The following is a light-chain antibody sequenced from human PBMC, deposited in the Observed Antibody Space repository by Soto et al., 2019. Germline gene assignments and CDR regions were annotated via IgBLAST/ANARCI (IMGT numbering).Light chain of an antibody. CDR2: GAS. J-gene: IGKJ1*01. CDR1: QSVSSSY. CDR3: QHYGMSLWT. V-gene: IGKV3-20*01. Sequence: EIVLTQSPGTLSLSPGESATLSCRASQSVSSSYLAWYQQKPGQAPRLLIYGASNRATGTPDRFSGSWSVIDFTLTMSRVETNDFGVYYWQHYGMSLWTFGLGIRLEIK.